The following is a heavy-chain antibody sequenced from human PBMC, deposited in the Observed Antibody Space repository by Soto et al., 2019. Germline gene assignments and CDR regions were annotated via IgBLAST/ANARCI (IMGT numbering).Heavy chain of an antibody. CDR2: IVPMFGTS. J-gene: IGHJ4*02. CDR1: GGTSTRYA. V-gene: IGHV1-69*06. D-gene: IGHD3-3*01. CDR3: SRGSEYDFWSGYL. Sequence: QERLVQSGAEVRKPGSSVKVSCKVTGGTSTRYAINWVRQAPGQGLEWMGGIVPMFGTSKYAQKFQGRVTITADTSTNIAYMELSSLRSEDTAFYYGSRGSEYDFWSGYLWGQGTLVSVSS.